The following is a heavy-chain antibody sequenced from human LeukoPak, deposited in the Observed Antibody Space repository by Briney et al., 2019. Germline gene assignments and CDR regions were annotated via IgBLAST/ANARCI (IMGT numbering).Heavy chain of an antibody. Sequence: GGSLRLSCAASGFTFSSYEMNWVRQAPGKGLEWVSYISSSGSTIYYADSVKGRFTISRDNAKNSLYLQMNSLRTEDTAVYYCARGHPLLWLGEPLVYMDVWGKGTTVTVSS. CDR3: ARGHPLLWLGEPLVYMDV. CDR1: GFTFSSYE. J-gene: IGHJ6*03. CDR2: ISSSGSTI. V-gene: IGHV3-48*03. D-gene: IGHD3-10*01.